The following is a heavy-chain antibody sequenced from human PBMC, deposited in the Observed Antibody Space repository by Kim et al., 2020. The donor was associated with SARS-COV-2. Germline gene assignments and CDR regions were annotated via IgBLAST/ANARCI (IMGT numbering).Heavy chain of an antibody. D-gene: IGHD2-2*01. V-gene: IGHV4-39*01. Sequence: SETLSLTCTVSGGSISSSSYYWGWIRQPPGKGLEWIGSIYYSGSTYYNPSLKSRVTISVDTSKNQFSLKLSSVTAADTAVYYCARLYYHHDIVVVPAAIGDYFDYWGQGTLVTVSS. CDR1: GGSISSSSYY. CDR3: ARLYYHHDIVVVPAAIGDYFDY. J-gene: IGHJ4*02. CDR2: IYYSGST.